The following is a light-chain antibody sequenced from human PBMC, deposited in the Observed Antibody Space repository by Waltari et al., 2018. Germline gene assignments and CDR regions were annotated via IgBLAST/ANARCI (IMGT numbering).Light chain of an antibody. CDR1: QDVSNW. CDR2: AAS. V-gene: IGKV1-12*01. J-gene: IGKJ2*01. Sequence: DIQMTQSPSSVSASVGDRFTITCRASQDVSNWLAWYQQKPGKAPKFLIYAASSLQRGVPSRFSGSGSGTDFTLTISSLQPDDFATYYCQQANTFPYTFGQGTKVEIK. CDR3: QQANTFPYT.